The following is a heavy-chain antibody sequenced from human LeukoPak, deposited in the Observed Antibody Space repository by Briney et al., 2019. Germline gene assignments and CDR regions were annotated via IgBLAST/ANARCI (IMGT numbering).Heavy chain of an antibody. J-gene: IGHJ6*02. V-gene: IGHV4-4*07. CDR2: IYTSGST. Sequence: SETPSLTCTVSGGSISSYYWSWIRQPAGKGLEWIGRIYTSGSTNYNPSLKSRVTMSVDTSKNQFSLKLSSVTAADTAVYYCARELRFLEWSYGMDVWGQGTTVTVSS. D-gene: IGHD3-3*01. CDR1: GGSISSYY. CDR3: ARELRFLEWSYGMDV.